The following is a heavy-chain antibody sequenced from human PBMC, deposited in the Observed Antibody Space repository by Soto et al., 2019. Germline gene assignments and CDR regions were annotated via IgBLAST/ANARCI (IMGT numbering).Heavy chain of an antibody. V-gene: IGHV3-13*01. J-gene: IGHJ6*02. CDR3: ARGGRDSSWYPREAEYYYYGVDV. CDR2: IGTAGDT. D-gene: IGHD6-13*01. CDR1: GFNFSSYD. Sequence: EVQLVESGGGLVQPGGSLRLSCAASGFNFSSYDMNWVRQVTGKGLEWVSIIGTAGDTYSPGSVKGRFTISRENATNSVDLQMNSLGAEDTAVDYWARGGRDSSWYPREAEYYYYGVDVWGQGTTVTVSS.